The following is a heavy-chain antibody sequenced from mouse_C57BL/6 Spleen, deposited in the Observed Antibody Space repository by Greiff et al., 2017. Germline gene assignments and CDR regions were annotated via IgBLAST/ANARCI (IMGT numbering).Heavy chain of an antibody. V-gene: IGHV1-15*01. D-gene: IGHD4-1*01. Sequence: QVQLQQSGAELVRPGASVTLSCKASGYTFTDYEMHWVKQTPVHGLEWIGAIDPETGGTAYNQKFKGKAILTADKSSSTAYMELRSLTSEDSAVYYCSRGLGEYYFDYWGQGTTLTVSS. CDR2: IDPETGGT. J-gene: IGHJ2*01. CDR1: GYTFTDYE. CDR3: SRGLGEYYFDY.